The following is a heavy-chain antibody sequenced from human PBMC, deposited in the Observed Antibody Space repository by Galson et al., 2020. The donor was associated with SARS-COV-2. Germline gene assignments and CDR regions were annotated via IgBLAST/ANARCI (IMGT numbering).Heavy chain of an antibody. J-gene: IGHJ4*02. D-gene: IGHD3-3*01. Sequence: APVKVSCTTSGYTFPDYDIHWVRQAPGQGLEWMGWINPKSANTKHAQKFQDRNTIARDTSINTAYMELSRLKFDDTAVYYCAKDRYDFWGGIFGVIPHYFDYWGQGTLITVSA. V-gene: IGHV1-2*02. CDR3: AKDRYDFWGGIFGVIPHYFDY. CDR1: GYTFPDYD. CDR2: INPKSANT.